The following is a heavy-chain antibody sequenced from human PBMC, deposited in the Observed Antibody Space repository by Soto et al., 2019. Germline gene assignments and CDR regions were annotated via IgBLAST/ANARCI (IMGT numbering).Heavy chain of an antibody. CDR3: ARAPRGRDIVVVPAAYPNYYYYGMDV. D-gene: IGHD2-2*01. V-gene: IGHV4-30-4*01. CDR1: GGSISSGDYY. Sequence: PSETLSLTCTVSGGSISSGDYYWSWIRQPPGKGLEWIGYIYYSGSTYYNPSLKSRVTISVDTSKNQFSLKLSSVTAADTAVYYCARAPRGRDIVVVPAAYPNYYYYGMDVWGQGTTVTVSS. J-gene: IGHJ6*02. CDR2: IYYSGST.